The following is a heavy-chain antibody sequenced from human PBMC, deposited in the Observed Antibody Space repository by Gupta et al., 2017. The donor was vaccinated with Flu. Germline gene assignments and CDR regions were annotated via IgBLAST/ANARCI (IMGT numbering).Heavy chain of an antibody. CDR3: ARAKDIVVVPAAILTSYYMDV. Sequence: QVQLQESGPGLVKPSGTLSLTCAVSGGSISSSNWWTWVRQPPGKGLEWIGEIYHSGSTNYNPSLKSRVTISVDKSKNQFSLKLSSVTAADTAVYYCARAKDIVVVPAAILTSYYMDVWGKGTTVTVSS. J-gene: IGHJ6*03. CDR2: IYHSGST. V-gene: IGHV4-4*02. CDR1: GGSISSSNW. D-gene: IGHD2-2*02.